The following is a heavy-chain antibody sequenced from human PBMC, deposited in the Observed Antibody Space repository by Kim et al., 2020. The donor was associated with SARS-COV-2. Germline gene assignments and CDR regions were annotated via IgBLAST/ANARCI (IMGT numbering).Heavy chain of an antibody. CDR2: ISASGGSV. CDR3: AKLWSSGYDWGALDV. CDR1: GFTFRRYT. Sequence: GRSLRLSCSASGFTFRRYTMTWVRQAPGKGLQWVSAISASGGSVYISDSVKGRFTVSRDNSNNTLSLHITNLSAEDTAVYYCAKLWSSGYDWGALDVWGRGTLVTVSS. J-gene: IGHJ3*01. D-gene: IGHD5-12*01. V-gene: IGHV3-23*01.